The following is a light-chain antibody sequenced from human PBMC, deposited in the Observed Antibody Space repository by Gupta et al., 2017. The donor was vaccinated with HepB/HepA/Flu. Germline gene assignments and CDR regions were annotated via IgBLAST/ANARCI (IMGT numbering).Light chain of an antibody. Sequence: DIPMTQSPSSVSGSVGDRVTIPCRASRFMNSWLGWYQQKPGNAPKLLIYTASNLESGVPSRFSGSRSGTDFTLTISSLQPEDFATYYCQQGATFPITFGGGTKVDIK. CDR3: QQGATFPIT. CDR1: RFMNSW. CDR2: TAS. J-gene: IGKJ4*01. V-gene: IGKV1-12*01.